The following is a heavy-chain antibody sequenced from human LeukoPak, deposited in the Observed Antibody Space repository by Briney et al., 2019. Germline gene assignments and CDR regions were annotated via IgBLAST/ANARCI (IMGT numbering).Heavy chain of an antibody. CDR1: GYTFTSYG. D-gene: IGHD3-3*02. J-gene: IGHJ5*02. CDR2: IRAYNGNT. V-gene: IGHV1-18*01. CDR3: AREYRIFGVGNWFDP. Sequence: ASVKVSCKASGYTFTSYGISWVRQAPGQGLEWMGWIRAYNGNTNYAQKLQGRVTMTTDTSTSTAYMELRSLRSDDTAVYYCAREYRIFGVGNWFDPWGQGTLVTVSS.